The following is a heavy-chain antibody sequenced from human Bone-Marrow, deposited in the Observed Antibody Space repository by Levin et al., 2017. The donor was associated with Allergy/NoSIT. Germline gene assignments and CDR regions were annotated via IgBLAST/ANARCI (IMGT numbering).Heavy chain of an antibody. CDR3: TTDRDSGWIYDAFDS. D-gene: IGHD6-19*01. Sequence: GGSLRLSCAASGFTFSNAWMSWVRQAPGKGLEWVGRIKSKTDGGTTDYAAPVKGRFTISRDDSKNTRYLQMNSLKTEDTAVYYCTTDRDSGWIYDAFDSWGQGTMVTVS. V-gene: IGHV3-15*01. CDR1: GFTFSNAW. J-gene: IGHJ3*02. CDR2: IKSKTDGGTT.